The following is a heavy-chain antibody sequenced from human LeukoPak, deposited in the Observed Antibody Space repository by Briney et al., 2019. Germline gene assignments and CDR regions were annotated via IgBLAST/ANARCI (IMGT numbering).Heavy chain of an antibody. CDR1: GITFSSYG. Sequence: PGRSLRLSCAASGITFSSYGMHWVRQAPGKGLEWVAVISYGGSNKYYADSVKGRFTISRDNAKNTLYLQMNSLRAEDTAVYYCAKEGGSLPHGMDVWGQGTTVTVSS. D-gene: IGHD2-15*01. CDR2: ISYGGSNK. CDR3: AKEGGSLPHGMDV. V-gene: IGHV3-30*18. J-gene: IGHJ6*02.